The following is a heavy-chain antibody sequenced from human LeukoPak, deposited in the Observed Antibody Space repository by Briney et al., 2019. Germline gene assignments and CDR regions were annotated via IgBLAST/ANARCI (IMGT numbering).Heavy chain of an antibody. CDR1: GGSISSYY. J-gene: IGHJ3*02. Sequence: SETLSLTCTASGGSISSYYWSWLRQPAGKGLEWIGRIYTSGSTNYNPSLTSRCTTSVDTSKNQLSLELSCVTGADTAVYYCARGVREDFWSGHACDIWGQETMVTVSS. CDR3: ARGVREDFWSGHACDI. CDR2: IYTSGST. D-gene: IGHD3-3*01. V-gene: IGHV4-4*07.